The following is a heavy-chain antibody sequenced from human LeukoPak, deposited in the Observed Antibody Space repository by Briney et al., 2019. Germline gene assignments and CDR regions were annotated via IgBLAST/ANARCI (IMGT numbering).Heavy chain of an antibody. J-gene: IGHJ4*02. Sequence: GGSLRLSCAASGFSFSSCTMNWVRQAPGKGLEWVSSISSSGNYIHYADSVKGRFTISRDSAKNSLHLQMNSLRGEDTAVYYCARSAAGNYYFDYWGQGTLVTVSS. CDR2: ISSSGNYI. D-gene: IGHD6-13*01. CDR3: ARSAAGNYYFDY. CDR1: GFSFSSCT. V-gene: IGHV3-21*01.